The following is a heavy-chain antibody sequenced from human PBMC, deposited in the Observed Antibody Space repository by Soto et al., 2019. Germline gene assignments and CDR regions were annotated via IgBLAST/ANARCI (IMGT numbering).Heavy chain of an antibody. CDR1: GGTFSSYA. Sequence: ASVKVSCKASGGTFSSYAISWVRQAPGQGLEWMGGIIPIFGTANYAQKFQGRVTITADESTSTAYMELSSLRSEDTAVYYCARGVVGDYGDYETGWFDPWGQGTLVTVSS. CDR3: ARGVVGDYGDYETGWFDP. J-gene: IGHJ5*02. D-gene: IGHD4-17*01. V-gene: IGHV1-69*13. CDR2: IIPIFGTA.